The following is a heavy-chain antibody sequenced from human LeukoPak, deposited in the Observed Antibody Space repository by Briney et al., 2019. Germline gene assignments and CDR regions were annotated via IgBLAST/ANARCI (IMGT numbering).Heavy chain of an antibody. V-gene: IGHV1-2*06. CDR1: GYTFTGYY. Sequence: EASVKVSCKASGYTFTGYYMHWVRQAPGQGLEWMGRTNPNSGGTNYAQKFQGRVTMTRDTSISTAHMELSRLRSDDTAVYYCARLSIAVAGTDYWGQGTLVTVSS. CDR2: TNPNSGGT. CDR3: ARLSIAVAGTDY. D-gene: IGHD6-19*01. J-gene: IGHJ4*02.